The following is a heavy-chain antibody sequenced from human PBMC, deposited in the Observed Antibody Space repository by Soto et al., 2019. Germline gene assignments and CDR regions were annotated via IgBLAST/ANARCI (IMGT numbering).Heavy chain of an antibody. V-gene: IGHV3-11*01. D-gene: IGHD6-6*01. Sequence: GGYLRLSCAASGFTFSDYYMSWIRQAPGKGLEWVSYISSSGSTIYYADSVKGRFTISRDNAKTSLYLQMNSLRAEDTAVYYCARWKYSSSSIAFDIWGQGTMVTVSS. CDR2: ISSSGSTI. CDR3: ARWKYSSSSIAFDI. CDR1: GFTFSDYY. J-gene: IGHJ3*02.